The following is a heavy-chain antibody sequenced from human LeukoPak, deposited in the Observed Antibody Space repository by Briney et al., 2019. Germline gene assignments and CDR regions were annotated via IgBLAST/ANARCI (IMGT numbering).Heavy chain of an antibody. CDR1: GGTFSSYA. CDR3: ARPLYYYDSSGYEDDAFDI. D-gene: IGHD3-22*01. J-gene: IGHJ3*02. CDR2: IIPIFGTA. Sequence: ASVKVSCKASGGTFSSYAISWVRQAPGQGLEWMGGIIPIFGTANYAQKFQGRVTITADESTSTAYMELSSLRSEDTAVYHCARPLYYYDSSGYEDDAFDIWGQGTMVTVSS. V-gene: IGHV1-69*01.